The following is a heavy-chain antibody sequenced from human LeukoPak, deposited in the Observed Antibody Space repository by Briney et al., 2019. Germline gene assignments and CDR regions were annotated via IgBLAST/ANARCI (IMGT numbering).Heavy chain of an antibody. D-gene: IGHD6-19*01. CDR2: IYYSGST. Sequence: PSETLSLTCTVSGGSISSGGYYWSWIRQHPGKGLEWIGYIYYSGSTYYNPSLKSRVTISVDTSKNQFSLKLSSVTAADTAVYYCARDTSGWDGGHFDYWGQGTLVTVSS. CDR1: GGSISSGGYY. J-gene: IGHJ4*02. V-gene: IGHV4-31*03. CDR3: ARDTSGWDGGHFDY.